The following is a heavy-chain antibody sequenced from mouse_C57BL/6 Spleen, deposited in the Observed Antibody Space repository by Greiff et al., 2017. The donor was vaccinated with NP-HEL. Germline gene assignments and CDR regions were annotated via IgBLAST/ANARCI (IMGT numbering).Heavy chain of an antibody. CDR3: ARGGGYFDY. J-gene: IGHJ2*01. Sequence: QVQLKQPGAELVKPGASVKLSCKASGYTFTSYWMQWVKQRPGQGLEWIGEIDPSDSYTNYTQKFKGKATLTVDTSSSTAYMQLSRLTSEDSAVYYCARGGGYFDYWGQGTTLTVSS. CDR2: IDPSDSYT. D-gene: IGHD1-1*02. V-gene: IGHV1-50*01. CDR1: GYTFTSYW.